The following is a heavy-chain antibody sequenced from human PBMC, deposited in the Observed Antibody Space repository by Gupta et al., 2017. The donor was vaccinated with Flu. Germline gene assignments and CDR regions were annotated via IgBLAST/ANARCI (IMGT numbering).Heavy chain of an antibody. D-gene: IGHD3-3*01. J-gene: IGHJ4*02. CDR3: AKGAERRVVIIHLDS. CDR1: YG. CDR2: ISGSDGST. Sequence: YGFHWVRQAPGKGLEWVSGISGSDGSTYYADSVKGRFTISRDTSKNTLYLQMSSLRADDTALYYCAKGAERRVVIIHLDSWGQGTLVTVSS. V-gene: IGHV3-23*01.